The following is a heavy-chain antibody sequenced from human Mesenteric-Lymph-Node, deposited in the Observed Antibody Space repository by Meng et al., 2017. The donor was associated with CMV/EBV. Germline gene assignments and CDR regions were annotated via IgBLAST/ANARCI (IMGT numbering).Heavy chain of an antibody. J-gene: IGHJ4*02. CDR2: IYSGGST. D-gene: IGHD3-10*01. CDR3: AREREGSSYGSGSDYDY. V-gene: IGHV3-53*01. Sequence: GGPLRLSCAASGFIVSSNNMNWVRQAPGKGLEWISIIYSGGSTYHADSVEGRFTISRDKSKNTVILQMNNLRAEDTAVYYCAREREGSSYGSGSDYDYWGQGTLVTVSS. CDR1: GFIVSSNN.